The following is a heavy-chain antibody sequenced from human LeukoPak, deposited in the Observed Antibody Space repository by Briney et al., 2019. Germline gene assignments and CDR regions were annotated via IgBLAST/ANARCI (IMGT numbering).Heavy chain of an antibody. CDR3: AREGYYYGSGSYYIKLFDY. J-gene: IGHJ4*02. D-gene: IGHD3-10*01. Sequence: ASVKVSRKASGYTFTSYGISWVRQAPGQGLEWMGWISAYNGNTNYAQKLQGRVTMTTDTSTSTAYMELRSLRSDDTAVYYCAREGYYYGSGSYYIKLFDYWGQGTLVTVSS. CDR1: GYTFTSYG. CDR2: ISAYNGNT. V-gene: IGHV1-18*01.